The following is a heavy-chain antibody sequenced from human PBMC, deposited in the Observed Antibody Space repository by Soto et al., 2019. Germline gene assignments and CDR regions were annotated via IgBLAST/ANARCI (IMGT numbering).Heavy chain of an antibody. Sequence: QVQLVESGGGLVKPGGSLRLSCAASGFTFSDYYMSWIRQAPGKGLEWVSYISSSGSTIYYADSVKGRFTISRDNAKNSLYLQMNRLRAEDTAVYYCARTMFRGVMPLQRYYYMDVWGKGTTVTVSS. D-gene: IGHD3-10*01. CDR1: GFTFSDYY. CDR3: ARTMFRGVMPLQRYYYMDV. J-gene: IGHJ6*03. V-gene: IGHV3-11*01. CDR2: ISSSGSTI.